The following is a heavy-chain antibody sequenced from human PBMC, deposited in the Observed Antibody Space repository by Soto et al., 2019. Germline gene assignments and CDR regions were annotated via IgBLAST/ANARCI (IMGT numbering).Heavy chain of an antibody. CDR2: MNPISGNT. J-gene: IGHJ3*02. V-gene: IGHV1-8*01. CDR3: ASTATTYYDILTGYVTPRNDAFDI. Sequence: SVKVSCKACAYTLTSYDITGVRHATGQGLEWMGWMNPISGNTGYAQKFQGRVTMTRNTSISTAYMELSSLRSEDTAVYYCASTATTYYDILTGYVTPRNDAFDIWG. CDR1: AYTLTSYD. D-gene: IGHD3-9*01.